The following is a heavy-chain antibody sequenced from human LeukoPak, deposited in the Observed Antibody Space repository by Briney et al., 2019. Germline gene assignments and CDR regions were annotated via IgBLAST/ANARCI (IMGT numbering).Heavy chain of an antibody. Sequence: PGGSLRLSCAASGFTFITNDMTWVRQAPGKGLEWVSVLYSDGNTKYADSVQGRFTISRDNSKNTLYLEMNSLSPDDTAVYYCARGVEPLAANTLAYWGQGTLVTVS. J-gene: IGHJ4*02. CDR3: ARGVEPLAANTLAY. D-gene: IGHD1-14*01. CDR1: GFTFITND. V-gene: IGHV3-53*01. CDR2: LYSDGNT.